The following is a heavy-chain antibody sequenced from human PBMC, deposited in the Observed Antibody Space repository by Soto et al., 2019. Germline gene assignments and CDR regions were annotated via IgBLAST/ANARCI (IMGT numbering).Heavy chain of an antibody. V-gene: IGHV4-31*03. J-gene: IGHJ4*02. CDR1: GGSISSGGYY. CDR3: AREGGIVGATAADY. CDR2: IYYSGST. Sequence: QVQLQESGPGLVKPSQTLSLTCTVSGGSISSGGYYWSWIRQHPGKGLEWIGYIYYSGSTYYHPSLKSRVHISVDTSKNQFSLKLSSVTAADTAVYYCAREGGIVGATAADYWGQGTLVTVSS. D-gene: IGHD1-26*01.